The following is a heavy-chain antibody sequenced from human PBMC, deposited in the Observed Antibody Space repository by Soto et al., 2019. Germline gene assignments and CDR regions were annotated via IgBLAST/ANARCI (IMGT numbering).Heavy chain of an antibody. Sequence: ASVKVSCKVSGYTLTELSMHWVRQAPGKGLEWMGGFDPEDGETIYAQKFQGRVTMTEDTSTDTAYMELSSLRSEDSALYYRAATVGGLRLGELSFDYWGQGTLVTVSS. D-gene: IGHD3-16*02. V-gene: IGHV1-24*01. CDR1: GYTLTELS. CDR3: AATVGGLRLGELSFDY. CDR2: FDPEDGET. J-gene: IGHJ4*02.